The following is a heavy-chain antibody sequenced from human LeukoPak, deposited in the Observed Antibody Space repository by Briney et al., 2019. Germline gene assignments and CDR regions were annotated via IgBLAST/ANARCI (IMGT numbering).Heavy chain of an antibody. CDR3: ARDYYGDYRGGPWRYFDL. CDR1: GGSISSSSYY. Sequence: SETLSLTCTVSGGSISSSSYYWGWIRQPPGKGLEWIGSIYYSGSTYYNPSLKSRVTISVDTSKNQFSLKLSSVTAADTAVYYCARDYYGDYRGGPWRYFDLWGRGTLVTVSS. D-gene: IGHD4-17*01. CDR2: IYYSGST. V-gene: IGHV4-39*07. J-gene: IGHJ2*01.